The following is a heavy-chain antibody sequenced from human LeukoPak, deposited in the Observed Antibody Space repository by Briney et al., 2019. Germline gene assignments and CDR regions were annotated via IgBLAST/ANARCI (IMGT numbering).Heavy chain of an antibody. CDR1: GFTFSSYS. CDR3: AFIVVVPAASDAFDI. V-gene: IGHV3-48*01. Sequence: GGSLRLSCAASGFTFSSYSMNWVRQAPGKGLEWVSYISSSSSTIYYADSVKGRFTISRDNAKNSLYLQMNSLRAEDTAVYYCAFIVVVPAASDAFDIWGQGTMVTVSS. CDR2: ISSSSSTI. J-gene: IGHJ3*02. D-gene: IGHD2-2*01.